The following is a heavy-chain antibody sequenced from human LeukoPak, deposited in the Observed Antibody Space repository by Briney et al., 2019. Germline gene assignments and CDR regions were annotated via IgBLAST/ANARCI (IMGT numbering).Heavy chain of an antibody. J-gene: IGHJ4*02. D-gene: IGHD6-19*01. CDR3: ARSPHSSGWYGY. CDR1: GFTFSSYW. Sequence: GGSLRLSCAAPGFTFSSYWMNWVRQAPGKGLEWVANIKQDGSEKYYVDSVKGRFTISRDNAKNSLCLQMNSLRAEDTAVYYCARSPHSSGWYGYWGQGTLVTVSS. CDR2: IKQDGSEK. V-gene: IGHV3-7*01.